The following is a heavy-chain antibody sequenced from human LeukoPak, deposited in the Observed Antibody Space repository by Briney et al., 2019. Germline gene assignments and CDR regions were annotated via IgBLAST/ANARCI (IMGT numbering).Heavy chain of an antibody. CDR2: IVVGSGDT. V-gene: IGHV1-58*01. CDR1: GFTFTSSA. CDR3: AADYYDSSGYYLYYFDY. J-gene: IGHJ4*02. D-gene: IGHD3-22*01. Sequence: SVKVSCKASGFTFTSSAVQWVRQARGQRLEWIGWIVVGSGDTNYAQKFQERVTITRDMSTSTAYMELSSLRSEDTAVYYCAADYYDSSGYYLYYFDYWGQGTLVTVSS.